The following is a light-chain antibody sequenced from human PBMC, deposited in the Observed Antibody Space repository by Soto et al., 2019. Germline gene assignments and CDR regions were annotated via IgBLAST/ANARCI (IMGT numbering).Light chain of an antibody. CDR1: QSVSRD. CDR2: GAS. CDR3: QHYNSSSEA. Sequence: EIVMTQSPSTLSVSPGKRATVYCRASQSVSRDLGWYQQKPGQAPRLLIYGASNRATGIPARFSGSGSGTEFTLTISSLQPDDFATYYCQHYNSSSEAFGQGTQVEIK. V-gene: IGKV3-15*01. J-gene: IGKJ1*01.